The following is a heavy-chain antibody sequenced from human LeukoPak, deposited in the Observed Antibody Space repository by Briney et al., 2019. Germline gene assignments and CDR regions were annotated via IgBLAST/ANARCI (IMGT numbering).Heavy chain of an antibody. CDR2: ISGSGGST. D-gene: IGHD3-22*01. J-gene: IGHJ4*02. V-gene: IGHV3-23*01. CDR3: ARVLHKRNYDSTTYYGY. CDR1: GFTFSSYA. Sequence: QSGGSLRLSCAASGFTFSSYAMSWVRQAPGKGLEWVSAISGSGGSTYYADSVKGRFTISRDNSKNSLYLQMNSLRAEDTAVYYCARVLHKRNYDSTTYYGYWGQGTLVTVSS.